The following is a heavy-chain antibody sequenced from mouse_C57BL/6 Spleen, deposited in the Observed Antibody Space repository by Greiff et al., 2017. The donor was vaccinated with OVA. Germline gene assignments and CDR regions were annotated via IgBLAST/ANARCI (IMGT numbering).Heavy chain of an antibody. CDR1: GIDFSRYW. J-gene: IGHJ3*01. Sequence: EVKLMESGGGLVQPGGSLKLSCAASGIDFSRYWMSWVRRAPGKGLEWIGEINPDSSTINYAPSLKDKFIISRDNAKNTLYLQMSKVRSEDTALYYCARQRIWYDYEAWFAYWGQGTLVTVSA. CDR2: INPDSSTI. V-gene: IGHV4-1*01. CDR3: ARQRIWYDYEAWFAY. D-gene: IGHD2-4*01.